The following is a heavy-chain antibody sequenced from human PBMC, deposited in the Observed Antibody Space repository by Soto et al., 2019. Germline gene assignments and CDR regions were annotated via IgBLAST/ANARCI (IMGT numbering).Heavy chain of an antibody. J-gene: IGHJ6*02. CDR1: GYTFTSYG. V-gene: IGHV1-18*04. CDR3: ARDMEWLRPDSKVFYYYYGMDV. Sequence: ASVKVSCKASGYTFTSYGISWVRQAPGQGLEWMGWISAYNGNTNYAQKLQGGVTMTTDTSTSTAYMELRSLRSDDTAVYYCARDMEWLRPDSKVFYYYYGMDVWGQGTTVTVSS. CDR2: ISAYNGNT. D-gene: IGHD5-12*01.